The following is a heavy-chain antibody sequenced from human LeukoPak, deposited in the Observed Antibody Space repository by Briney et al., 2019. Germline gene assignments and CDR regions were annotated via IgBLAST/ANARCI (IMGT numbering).Heavy chain of an antibody. Sequence: SETLSLTCTVSGGSISSYYWSWIRQPPVKGLEWIGYIYYSGSTNYNPSLKSRVTISVDTSKNQFSLKLSSVTAADTAVYYCARHVTGLQLAEAGGWGQGTLVTVSS. J-gene: IGHJ4*02. CDR1: GGSISSYY. V-gene: IGHV4-59*08. D-gene: IGHD5-24*01. CDR2: IYYSGST. CDR3: ARHVTGLQLAEAGG.